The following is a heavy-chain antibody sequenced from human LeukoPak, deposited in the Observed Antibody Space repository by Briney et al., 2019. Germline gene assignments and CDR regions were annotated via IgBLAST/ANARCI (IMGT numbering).Heavy chain of an antibody. J-gene: IGHJ3*02. D-gene: IGHD3-22*01. CDR2: TYYRSKWYN. Sequence: SQTLSLTCAISGDSVSSNSAAWNWIRQSPSRGLEWLGRTYYRSKWYNDYAVSVKSLITINPDTSKNHFSLQLNSVTPEDTAVYYCAREPFTSYYDSSGYLNYAFDIWGQGTMVTVSS. V-gene: IGHV6-1*01. CDR3: AREPFTSYYDSSGYLNYAFDI. CDR1: GDSVSSNSAA.